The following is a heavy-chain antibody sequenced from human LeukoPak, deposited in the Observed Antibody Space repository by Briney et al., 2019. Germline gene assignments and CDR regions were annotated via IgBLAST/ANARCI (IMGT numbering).Heavy chain of an antibody. Sequence: GGSLRLSCVGSGFSVGGNYMSWVRQAPGKGLEWVSFINTGGSTYYADSVKGRFTISRDNSKNTLFLQMNSLRAEDTAVYYCARGGLHSDFDSWGQGTLVTVSS. J-gene: IGHJ4*02. CDR3: ARGGLHSDFDS. CDR2: INTGGST. D-gene: IGHD5-24*01. CDR1: GFSVGGNY. V-gene: IGHV3-66*01.